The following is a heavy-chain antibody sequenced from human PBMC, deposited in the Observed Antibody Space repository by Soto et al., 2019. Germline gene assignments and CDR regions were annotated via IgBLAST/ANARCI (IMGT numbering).Heavy chain of an antibody. V-gene: IGHV3-30-3*01. J-gene: IGHJ6*02. CDR3: ARDDCSSTSCYLPDYYYYYGMDV. Sequence: PGGSLRLSCAASGFTFSSYAMHWVRPAPGKGLEWVAVISYDGSNKYYADSVKGRFTISRDNSKNTLYLQMNSLRAEDTAVYYCARDDCSSTSCYLPDYYYYYGMDVWGQGTTVTVSS. CDR2: ISYDGSNK. D-gene: IGHD2-2*01. CDR1: GFTFSSYA.